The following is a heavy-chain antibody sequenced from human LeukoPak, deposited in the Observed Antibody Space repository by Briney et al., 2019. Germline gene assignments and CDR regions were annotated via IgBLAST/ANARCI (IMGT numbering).Heavy chain of an antibody. V-gene: IGHV4-34*01. CDR2: INHSGST. CDR1: GGSFSGYY. J-gene: IGHJ2*01. CDR3: ARARVGQRWLQLSNWYFDL. D-gene: IGHD5-24*01. Sequence: SETLSLTCAVYGGSFSGYYWSWIRQPPGKGLEWIGEINHSGSTNYNPSLKSRVTTSVDTSMNQFSLKLSSVTAADKAVYYCARARVGQRWLQLSNWYFDLSGRGTLVTVSS.